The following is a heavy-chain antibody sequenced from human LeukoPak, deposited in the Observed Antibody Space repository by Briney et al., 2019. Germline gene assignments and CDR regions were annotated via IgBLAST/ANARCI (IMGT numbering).Heavy chain of an antibody. J-gene: IGHJ5*02. Sequence: GESLKVSCKGSGYSFTSYWIGWVRQMPVKGLEWMGIIYPGDSDTRYSPSFQGQVTISADKSISTAYLQWSSLKASDTAMYYCARQVGESITMVRGATFDPWGQGTLVTVSS. CDR1: GYSFTSYW. D-gene: IGHD3-10*01. V-gene: IGHV5-51*01. CDR2: IYPGDSDT. CDR3: ARQVGESITMVRGATFDP.